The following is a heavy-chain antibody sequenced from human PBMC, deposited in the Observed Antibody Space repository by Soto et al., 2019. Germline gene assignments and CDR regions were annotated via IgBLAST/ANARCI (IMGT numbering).Heavy chain of an antibody. CDR2: IYYSGST. CDR3: ARGEGKIIAVAGTTYYYYGMDV. D-gene: IGHD6-19*01. V-gene: IGHV4-61*01. Sequence: PSETLSLTCTVSGGSVSSGSYYWSWIRQPPGKGLEWIGYIYYSGSTNYNPSLKSRVTISVDTSKNQFSLKLSSVTAADTAVYYCARGEGKIIAVAGTTYYYYGMDVWDKGTTVAVSA. CDR1: GGSVSSGSYY. J-gene: IGHJ6*04.